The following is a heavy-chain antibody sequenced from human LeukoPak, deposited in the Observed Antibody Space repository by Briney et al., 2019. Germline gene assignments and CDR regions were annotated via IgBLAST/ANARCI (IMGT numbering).Heavy chain of an antibody. CDR3: AREPYYPSSYYYYMDV. CDR2: IYSGGST. CDR1: GFTFSSNY. J-gene: IGHJ6*03. V-gene: IGHV3-53*01. D-gene: IGHD3-10*01. Sequence: PGGSLRLSCAASGFTFSSNYMSWVRQAPGKGLEWVSVIYSGGSTYYADSVRGRFTIPRDNSKNTLYLQMNSLRAEDTAVYYCAREPYYPSSYYYYMDVWGKGTTVTVSS.